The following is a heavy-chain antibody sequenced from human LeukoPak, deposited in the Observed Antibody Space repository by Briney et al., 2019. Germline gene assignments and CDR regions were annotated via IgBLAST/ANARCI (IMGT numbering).Heavy chain of an antibody. Sequence: PGGSLRLSCAASGFTFSSYSMNWVRQAPGKGLEWVSSISSSSSYIYYADSVKGRFTISRDNAKNSLYLQMNSLRAEDTAVYYCAREKWELQDWGVDYWGQGTLVTVSS. D-gene: IGHD1-26*01. CDR1: GFTFSSYS. CDR2: ISSSSSYI. V-gene: IGHV3-21*01. J-gene: IGHJ4*02. CDR3: AREKWELQDWGVDY.